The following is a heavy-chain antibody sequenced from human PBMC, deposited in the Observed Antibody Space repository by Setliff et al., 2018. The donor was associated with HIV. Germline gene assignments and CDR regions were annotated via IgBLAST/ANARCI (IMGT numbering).Heavy chain of an antibody. V-gene: IGHV1-2*02. D-gene: IGHD3-22*01. Sequence: ASVKVSCKASGYTFTGYYMHWVRQAPGQGLEWMGWINPNNGGTNYAQKFQGRVTMTRYTSISTAYMELSRLRSDDTAVYYCARDYYDSSGYIFFPGLPDYWGQGTLVTVSS. CDR2: INPNNGGT. J-gene: IGHJ4*02. CDR1: GYTFTGYY. CDR3: ARDYYDSSGYIFFPGLPDY.